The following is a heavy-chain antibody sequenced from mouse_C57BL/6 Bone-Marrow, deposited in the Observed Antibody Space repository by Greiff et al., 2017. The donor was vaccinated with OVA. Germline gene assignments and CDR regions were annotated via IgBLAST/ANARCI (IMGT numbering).Heavy chain of an antibody. J-gene: IGHJ2*01. CDR1: GYTFTSYW. D-gene: IGHD2-3*01. CDR3: ARGWVLRLDY. V-gene: IGHV1-55*01. Sequence: QVHVKQSGAELVKPGASVKMSCKASGYTFTSYWITWVKQRPGQGLEWIGDIYPGSGSTNYNEKFKSKATLTVDTSSSTAYMQLSSLTSEDSAVYYCARGWVLRLDYWGQGTTLTVSS. CDR2: IYPGSGST.